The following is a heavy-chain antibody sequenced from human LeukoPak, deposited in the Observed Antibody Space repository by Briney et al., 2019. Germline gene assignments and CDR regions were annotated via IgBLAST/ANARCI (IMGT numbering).Heavy chain of an antibody. CDR3: IRSYDY. CDR2: MYSDETNT. J-gene: IGHJ4*02. V-gene: IGHV3-74*01. D-gene: IGHD1-26*01. CDR1: GLILSRNS. Sequence: GGSLRLSCAASGLILSRNSMHWVRQAPGKGLVWLSRMYSDETNTRYSDSVKVRFTISRDNAKNTLYLQMNSVRAEDTAVYYCIRSYDYWSQGILVTVSS.